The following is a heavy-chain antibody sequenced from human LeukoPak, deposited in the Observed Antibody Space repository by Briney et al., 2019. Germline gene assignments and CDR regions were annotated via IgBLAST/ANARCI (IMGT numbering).Heavy chain of an antibody. J-gene: IGHJ4*02. CDR2: ISGSGGST. CDR1: GFTFSSYA. D-gene: IGHD3-22*01. V-gene: IGHV3-23*01. CDR3: ARSYYYDSSGKNDGLNFDY. Sequence: GGSLRLSCTASGFTFSSYAMSWVRQAPGKGMEWVSAISGSGGSTYYADSVKGRFTISRDNSKNTLYLKMNSLRAEDTAVYYCARSYYYDSSGKNDGLNFDYWGQGTLVTVSS.